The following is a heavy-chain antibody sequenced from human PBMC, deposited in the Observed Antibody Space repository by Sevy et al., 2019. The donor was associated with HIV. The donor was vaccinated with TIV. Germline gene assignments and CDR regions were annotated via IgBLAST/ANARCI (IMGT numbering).Heavy chain of an antibody. D-gene: IGHD4-17*01. CDR3: ARDHEFYDYGDYGPTFFPDY. J-gene: IGHJ4*02. V-gene: IGHV3-30*03. CDR2: ISYHGTNK. Sequence: GGSLRLSCVASGFSFSSYGMHWVRQAPGKGLEWVALISYHGTNKYYGDSVRGRFTISRDTSKNTVYLQMNSLRAEDTAVYYCARDHEFYDYGDYGPTFFPDYWGQGNLVTVSS. CDR1: GFSFSSYG.